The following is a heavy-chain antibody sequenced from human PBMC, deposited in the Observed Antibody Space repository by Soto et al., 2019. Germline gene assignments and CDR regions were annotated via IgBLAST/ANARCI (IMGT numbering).Heavy chain of an antibody. D-gene: IGHD6-19*01. J-gene: IGHJ4*02. CDR3: AQDARSSGWYMEHHFDY. CDR2: ISGSGGST. Sequence: EVQLLESGGGLVQPGGSLRLSCAASGFTFSSYAMSWVRQAPGKGLEWVSAISGSGGSTYYADSVKGRFTISRDNSKNTLYLQMNSLRAEDTAVYYCAQDARSSGWYMEHHFDYWGQGTLVTVSS. CDR1: GFTFSSYA. V-gene: IGHV3-23*01.